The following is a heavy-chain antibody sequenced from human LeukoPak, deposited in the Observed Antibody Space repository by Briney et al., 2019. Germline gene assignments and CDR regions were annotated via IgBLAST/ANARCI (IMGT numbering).Heavy chain of an antibody. V-gene: IGHV4-4*02. CDR3: ARVHWNYPADAFDI. CDR1: GGSISSSNW. J-gene: IGHJ3*02. D-gene: IGHD1-7*01. Sequence: SGTLSLTCAVSGGSISSSNWWSWVRQPPGKGLEWIGEIYHSGSTNYNPSLKSRVAISVDKSKNQFSLKLSSVTAADTAVYYYARVHWNYPADAFDIWGQGTMVTVSS. CDR2: IYHSGST.